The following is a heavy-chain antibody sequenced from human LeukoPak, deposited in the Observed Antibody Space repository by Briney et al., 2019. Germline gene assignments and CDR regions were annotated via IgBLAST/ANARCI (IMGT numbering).Heavy chain of an antibody. D-gene: IGHD2-2*01. CDR1: GGTFSSYA. CDR3: ATDTYEDIVVVPAAWYYYYMDV. Sequence: ASVKVSCKASGGTFSSYAISWVRQAPGQGLEWMGGIIPIFGTANYAQKFQGRVTITADESTSTAYMELSSLRSEDTAVYYCATDTYEDIVVVPAAWYYYYMDVWGKGTTVTVSS. V-gene: IGHV1-69*13. CDR2: IIPIFGTA. J-gene: IGHJ6*03.